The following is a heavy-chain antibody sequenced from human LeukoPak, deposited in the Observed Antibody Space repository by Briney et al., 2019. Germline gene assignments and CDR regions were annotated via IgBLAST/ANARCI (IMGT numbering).Heavy chain of an antibody. CDR1: GGSFSGYY. Sequence: SETLSLTCAVYGGSFSGYYWSWIRQPPGKGLEWIGEINHSGSTNYNPSLKSRVTISVDTSKNQFSLKLSSVTAADTAVYYCARGPVNFWSGYYTRIIEVQFDPWGQGTLVTVSS. CDR3: ARGPVNFWSGYYTRIIEVQFDP. V-gene: IGHV4-34*01. CDR2: INHSGST. D-gene: IGHD3-3*01. J-gene: IGHJ5*02.